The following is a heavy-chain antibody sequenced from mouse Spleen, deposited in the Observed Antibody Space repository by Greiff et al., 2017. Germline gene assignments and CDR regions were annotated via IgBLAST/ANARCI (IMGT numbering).Heavy chain of an antibody. V-gene: IGHV1-76*01. CDR2: IYPGSGNT. D-gene: IGHD1-1*02. J-gene: IGHJ1*03. Sequence: QVQLKESGAELVRPGASVKLSCKASGYTFTDYYINWVKQRPGQGLEWIARIYPGSGNTYYNEKFKGKATLTAEKSSSTAYMQLSSLTSEDSAVYCCARMAGGGYFDVWGTGTTVTVSS. CDR3: ARMAGGGYFDV. CDR1: GYTFTDYY.